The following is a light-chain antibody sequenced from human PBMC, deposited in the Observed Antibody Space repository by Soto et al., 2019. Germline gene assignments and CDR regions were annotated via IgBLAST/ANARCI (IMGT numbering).Light chain of an antibody. CDR2: DAS. CDR1: QSISSW. J-gene: IGKJ1*01. V-gene: IGKV1-5*01. CDR3: QQYNSYST. Sequence: DIQMTQSPSTRSASVGDRVTIACRASQSISSWLAWYQQKPGKAPKLLIYDASSLERGVPSRFSGSGSGTEFTLTISSLQPDDFATYYCQQYNSYSTFGQGTKVDIK.